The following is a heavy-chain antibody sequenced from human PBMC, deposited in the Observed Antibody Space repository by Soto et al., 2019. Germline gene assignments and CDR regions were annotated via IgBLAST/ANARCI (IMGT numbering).Heavy chain of an antibody. D-gene: IGHD1-1*01. CDR1: GFTFINYA. CDR2: ISYDGSNK. J-gene: IGHJ4*02. V-gene: IGHV3-30-3*01. CDR3: ARDHVKGTITIL. Sequence: QVQLVESGGGVVQPGRSLRLSCAASGFTFINYAMHWVRQAPGKGLEWVAVISYDGSNKYYADSVKGRFTISRDNSKNTMYLQMNSLTAEDTAVYHCARDHVKGTITILWGQGTLVTVSS.